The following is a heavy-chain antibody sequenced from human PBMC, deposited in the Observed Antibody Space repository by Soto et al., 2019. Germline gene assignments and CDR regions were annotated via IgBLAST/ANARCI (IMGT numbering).Heavy chain of an antibody. Sequence: QVQLVQSGAELKRPGASVKVSCKASGYSFSTCGITWVRQAPGQGLEWMGWISGHDDKTKLAENFQGRVTMTTDTPPGAADREMGGLKSGATGVYFWGGGGGGGISFSPHVWFPSDGIDIWGQGTMVTVSS. CDR3: GGGGGGGISFSPHVWFPSDGIDI. J-gene: IGHJ3*02. CDR2: ISGHDDKT. D-gene: IGHD3-16*02. V-gene: IGHV1-18*01. CDR1: GYSFSTCG.